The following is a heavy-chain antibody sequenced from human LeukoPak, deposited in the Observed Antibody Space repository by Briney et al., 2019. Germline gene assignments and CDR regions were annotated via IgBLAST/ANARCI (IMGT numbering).Heavy chain of an antibody. CDR2: ISSSGSTI. J-gene: IGHJ4*02. CDR1: GFTFSSYE. D-gene: IGHD3-22*01. CDR3: AREGDDSSGPGDY. Sequence: GGSLRLSCAASGFTFSSYEMNWVRQAPGKGLEWVSYISSSGSTIYYADSVKGRFTISRDNAKNSLYLQMNSLRAEDTAVYYCAREGDDSSGPGDYWGQGTLVTGSS. V-gene: IGHV3-48*03.